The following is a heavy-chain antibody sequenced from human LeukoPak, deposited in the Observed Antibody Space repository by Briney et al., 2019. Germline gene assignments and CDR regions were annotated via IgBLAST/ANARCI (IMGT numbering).Heavy chain of an antibody. J-gene: IGHJ4*02. V-gene: IGHV4-34*01. Sequence: PSETLSLTCAVYGGSFSDYYWSWIRQSPGKGLEWIGEINHSGSTYYNPSLKSRVTISLDTSKSQFSLNLTSVTATDTAVYYCARGGIPYYYDTSGSFIWGQGILVTVSS. CDR1: GGSFSDYY. CDR2: INHSGST. D-gene: IGHD3-22*01. CDR3: ARGGIPYYYDTSGSFI.